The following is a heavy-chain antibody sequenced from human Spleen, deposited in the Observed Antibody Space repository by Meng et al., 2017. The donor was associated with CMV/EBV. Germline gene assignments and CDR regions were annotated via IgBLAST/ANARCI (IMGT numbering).Heavy chain of an antibody. V-gene: IGHV3-9*01. CDR1: GFTFDDYA. CDR2: ISWNSGSI. D-gene: IGHD3-16*01. CDR3: AKDRGYALYYGMDV. J-gene: IGHJ6*02. Sequence: GGSLRLSCAASGFTFDDYAMHWVRQAPGKGLEWVSGISWNSGSIGYADSVKGRFTISRDNAKNSLYLQMNSLRAEDTALYYCAKDRGYALYYGMDVWGQGTTVTVSS.